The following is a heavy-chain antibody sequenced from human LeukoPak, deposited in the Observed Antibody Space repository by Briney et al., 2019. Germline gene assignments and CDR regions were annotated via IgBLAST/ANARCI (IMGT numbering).Heavy chain of an antibody. CDR2: TWYRSNWYN. Sequence: SQTLSLTCGISGDSVSSNSATWDWIRQSPSRGFEWLGRTWYRSNWYNDSALSVRSRMTINPDTSKNQFSLHLHSVTPEDTAVYYCARSIQHFDYWGQGILVTVSS. CDR3: ARSIQHFDY. J-gene: IGHJ4*02. V-gene: IGHV6-1*01. CDR1: GDSVSSNSAT. D-gene: IGHD2-21*01.